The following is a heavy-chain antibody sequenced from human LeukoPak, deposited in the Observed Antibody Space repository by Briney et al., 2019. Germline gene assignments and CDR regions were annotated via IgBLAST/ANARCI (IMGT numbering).Heavy chain of an antibody. CDR2: IYSSGNT. V-gene: IGHV3-66*01. CDR1: GFIVSSYY. CDR3: AKVETSKGYYFDY. J-gene: IGHJ4*02. Sequence: PGGSLRLSCAASGFIVSSYYMSWVRQAPGKGLEWVSIIYSSGNTYYAASVKGRFTISSDKYKNKLYLQMNSLRAEDTAVYYCAKVETSKGYYFDYWGQGTLVTVCS.